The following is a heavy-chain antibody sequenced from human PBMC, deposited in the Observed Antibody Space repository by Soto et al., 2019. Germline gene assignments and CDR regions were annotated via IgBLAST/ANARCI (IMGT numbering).Heavy chain of an antibody. Sequence: GGSLRLSCAASGFTFSSYGMHWVRQAPGKGLEWVAVIWYDGSNKYYADSVKGRFTISRDNSKNTLYLQMNSLRAEDTAVYYCARAAMTTVTAFDSWGQGTLLTISS. J-gene: IGHJ4*02. V-gene: IGHV3-33*01. CDR1: GFTFSSYG. CDR3: ARAAMTTVTAFDS. CDR2: IWYDGSNK. D-gene: IGHD4-17*01.